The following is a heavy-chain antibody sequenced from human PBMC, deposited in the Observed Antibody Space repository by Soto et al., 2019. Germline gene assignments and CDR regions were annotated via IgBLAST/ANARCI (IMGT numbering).Heavy chain of an antibody. Sequence: GGSLRLSCAASGFTFSSYWMSWVRQAPGKGLEWVANIKQDGSEKYYVDSVKGRFSISTDNAKNSLYLQLNSLRAEDKTVYYCAGVGPNWDAFDIWGQGTMVTVSS. CDR3: AGVGPNWDAFDI. J-gene: IGHJ3*02. D-gene: IGHD7-27*01. CDR1: GFTFSSYW. CDR2: IKQDGSEK. V-gene: IGHV3-7*03.